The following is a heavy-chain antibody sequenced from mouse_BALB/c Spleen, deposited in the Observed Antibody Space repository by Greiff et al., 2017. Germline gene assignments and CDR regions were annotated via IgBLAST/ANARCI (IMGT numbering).Heavy chain of an antibody. CDR2: ISYSGST. J-gene: IGHJ4*01. Sequence: EVKLMESGPGLVKPSQSLSLTCTVTGYSITSDYAWNWIRQFPGNKLEWMGYISYSGSTSYNPSLKSRISITRDTSKNQFFLQLNSVTTEDTATYYCASYDYDTDYYAMDYWGQGTSVTVSS. CDR1: GYSITSDYA. CDR3: ASYDYDTDYYAMDY. V-gene: IGHV3-2*02. D-gene: IGHD2-4*01.